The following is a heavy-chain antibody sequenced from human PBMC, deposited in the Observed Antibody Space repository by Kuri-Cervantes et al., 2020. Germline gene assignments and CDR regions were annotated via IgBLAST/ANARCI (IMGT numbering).Heavy chain of an antibody. Sequence: SVKVSCKASGGTFSSYAISWVRQAPGQGLEWMGGIIPIFGTANYAQKFQGRVTITADGSTSTAYMELSSLRSEDTAVYYCARDLSTVTRSSYYYGMDVWGQGTTVTVSS. D-gene: IGHD4-17*01. J-gene: IGHJ6*02. CDR3: ARDLSTVTRSSYYYGMDV. V-gene: IGHV1-69*13. CDR2: IIPIFGTA. CDR1: GGTFSSYA.